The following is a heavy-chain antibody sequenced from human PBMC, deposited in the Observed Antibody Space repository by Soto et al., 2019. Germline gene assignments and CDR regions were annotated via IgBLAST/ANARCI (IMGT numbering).Heavy chain of an antibody. J-gene: IGHJ4*02. CDR1: GYSISSSNW. D-gene: IGHD1-26*01. Sequence: QVQLQEWGPGLVKPSDTLSLTCAVSGYSISSSNWWGWIRQPPGKGLEWIAYIYYSGTTYYNPSLKSRVTMSVDTSKNQFSLKLTSVTAVDTAVYYCARREIQGPIDYWGQGTLVTVSS. CDR3: ARREIQGPIDY. CDR2: IYYSGTT. V-gene: IGHV4-28*01.